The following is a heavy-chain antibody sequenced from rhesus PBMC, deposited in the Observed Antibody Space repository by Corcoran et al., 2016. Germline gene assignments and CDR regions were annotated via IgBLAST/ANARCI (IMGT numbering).Heavy chain of an antibody. CDR2: IYGSGGNT. J-gene: IGHJ4*01. CDR3: ARGKSYFGY. V-gene: IGHV4S2*01. CDR1: GASISSNY. Sequence: QVQLQESGPGLVTPSETLPLNCAVSGASISSNYLTWIRQAPGKGLEWIGRIYGSGGNTDSNPALKSRVTILRDTSRNQFSLILSSGTAADTAVYYCARGKSYFGYWGQGVLVTVSS.